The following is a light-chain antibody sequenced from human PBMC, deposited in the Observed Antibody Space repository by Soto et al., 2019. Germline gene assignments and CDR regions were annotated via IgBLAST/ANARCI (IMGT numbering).Light chain of an antibody. CDR2: SNN. CDR1: SSNIGSNY. V-gene: IGLV1-47*02. CDR3: AAWDDSLSGRV. Sequence: VLTQPPSASGTPGQRVTISCSGSSSNIGSNYVYWYQQLPGTAPKLLIYSNNQRPSGVPDRFSGSKSGTSASLAISGLRSEDEADYYCAAWDDSLSGRVFGGGTKVTVL. J-gene: IGLJ3*02.